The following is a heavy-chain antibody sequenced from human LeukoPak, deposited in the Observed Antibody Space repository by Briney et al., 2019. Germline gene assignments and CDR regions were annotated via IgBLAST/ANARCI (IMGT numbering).Heavy chain of an antibody. V-gene: IGHV5-51*01. J-gene: IGHJ4*02. Sequence: GESLKISCKGSGYSFTSYWIGWVRQMPGKGLEWMGIIYPGDSDTRYSPSFQGQVTISADKSISTAYLQWSSLKASDTAMYYCARVPYRYSSGWPPGGYWGQGTLVTVSS. CDR3: ARVPYRYSSGWPPGGY. CDR2: IYPGDSDT. D-gene: IGHD6-19*01. CDR1: GYSFTSYW.